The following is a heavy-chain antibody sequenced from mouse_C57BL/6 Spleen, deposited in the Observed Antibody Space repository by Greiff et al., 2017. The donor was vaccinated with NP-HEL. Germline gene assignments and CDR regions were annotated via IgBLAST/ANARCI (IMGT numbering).Heavy chain of an antibody. V-gene: IGHV1-54*01. J-gene: IGHJ2*01. CDR1: GYAFTNYL. D-gene: IGHD1-1*01. CDR2: INPGSGGT. CDR3: ARRESYYVSSLYYFDY. Sequence: QVQLQQSGAELVRPGTSVKVSCKASGYAFTNYLIEWVKQRPGQGLEWIGVINPGSGGTNYNEKFKGKATLTADKSSSTAYMQLSSLTSEDSAVYFCARRESYYVSSLYYFDYWGQGTTLTVSS.